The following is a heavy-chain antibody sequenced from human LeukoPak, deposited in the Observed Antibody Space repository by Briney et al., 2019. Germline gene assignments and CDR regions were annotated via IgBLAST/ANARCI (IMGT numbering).Heavy chain of an antibody. V-gene: IGHV1-69*13. J-gene: IGHJ3*02. Sequence: GASVKVSCKASGGIFSSYAISWVRQAPGQGLEWMGGIIPIFGTANYAQKFQGRVTITADESTSTAYMELSSLRSEDTAVYYCARDQMAINAFDIWGQGTMVTVSS. CDR3: ARDQMAINAFDI. CDR1: GGIFSSYA. D-gene: IGHD5-24*01. CDR2: IIPIFGTA.